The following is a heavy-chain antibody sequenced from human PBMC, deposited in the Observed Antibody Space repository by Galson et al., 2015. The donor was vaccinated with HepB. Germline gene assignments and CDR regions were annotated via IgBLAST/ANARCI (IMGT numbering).Heavy chain of an antibody. Sequence: SLRLSCAASGFTFGDYAMSWFRQAPGKGLEWVGFIRSKAYGGTTEYAASVKGRFTISRDDSKSIAYLQMNSLKTEDTAVYYCTRAEGSGSYPLLRYWGQGTLVTVSS. V-gene: IGHV3-49*03. J-gene: IGHJ4*02. CDR3: TRAEGSGSYPLLRY. CDR2: IRSKAYGGTT. D-gene: IGHD3-10*01. CDR1: GFTFGDYA.